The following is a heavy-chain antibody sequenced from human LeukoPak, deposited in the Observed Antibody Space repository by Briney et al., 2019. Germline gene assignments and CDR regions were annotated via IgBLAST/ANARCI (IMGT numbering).Heavy chain of an antibody. CDR3: ARMNDYVWGSYRYGGSYYFDY. D-gene: IGHD3-16*02. J-gene: IGHJ4*02. CDR1: GFTFSSYE. Sequence: GGSLRLSCAASGFTFSSYEMNWVRQAPGKGLEWVSYISSSGSTIYYADSVKGRFTISKDNAKNSLYLQMNSLRAEDTAVYYCARMNDYVWGSYRYGGSYYFDYWGQGTLVTVSS. CDR2: ISSSGSTI. V-gene: IGHV3-48*03.